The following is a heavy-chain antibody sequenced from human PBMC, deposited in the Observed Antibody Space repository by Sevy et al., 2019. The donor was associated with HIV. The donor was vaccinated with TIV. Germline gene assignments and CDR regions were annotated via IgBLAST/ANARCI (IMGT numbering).Heavy chain of an antibody. CDR3: AGENAWGRGYS. CDR2: IYYNGNT. CDR1: GGSITSLY. V-gene: IGHV4-59*08. J-gene: IGHJ4*02. Sequence: RSLTCTVSGGSITSLYWGWIRQPPGKGLEWIANIYYNGNTNYNTSLKSRVTISLGTSRNQYSLRLSSVTAADTAIYYGAGENAWGRGYSWGQGTLVTVSS. D-gene: IGHD1-26*01.